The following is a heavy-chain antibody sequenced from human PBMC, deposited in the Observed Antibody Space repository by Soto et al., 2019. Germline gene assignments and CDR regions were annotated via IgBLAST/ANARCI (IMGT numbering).Heavy chain of an antibody. CDR1: GGTFSSYA. D-gene: IGHD3-22*01. V-gene: IGHV1-69*13. Sequence: ASVKVSCKASGGTFSSYAISWVRQAPGQGLEWMGGIIPIFGTANYAQKFQGRVTITADESTSTAYMELSSLRSEDTAVYYCARNRYDSSGFFDYWGQGTLVTVSS. J-gene: IGHJ4*02. CDR2: IIPIFGTA. CDR3: ARNRYDSSGFFDY.